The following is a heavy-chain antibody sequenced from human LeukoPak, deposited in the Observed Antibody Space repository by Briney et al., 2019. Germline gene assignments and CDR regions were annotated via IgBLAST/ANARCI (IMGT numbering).Heavy chain of an antibody. CDR2: ISGSGGST. CDR3: AKVSSGPEYYFDY. V-gene: IGHV3-23*01. Sequence: GGCLRLSCAASGFTFSSYAMSWVRQAPGKGLEWVSAISGSGGSTYYADSVKGRFTISRDNSKNTLYLQMNSLRAEDTAVYYCAKVSSGPEYYFDYWGQGTLVTVSS. D-gene: IGHD3-22*01. J-gene: IGHJ4*02. CDR1: GFTFSSYA.